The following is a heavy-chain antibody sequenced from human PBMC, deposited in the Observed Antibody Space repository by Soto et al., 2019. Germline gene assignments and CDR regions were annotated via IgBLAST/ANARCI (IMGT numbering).Heavy chain of an antibody. CDR1: GFTFSSYW. D-gene: IGHD5-12*01. Sequence: GGSLRLSCVGSGFTFSSYWMGWVRQTPGKGLEWVATIKADGTGKYYVDSVKGRFTFSRDNAKTSVYLEMNSLRAEDTAVYYCVTAVRGYNANGDLWGQGTTVTVSS. CDR3: VTAVRGYNANGDL. J-gene: IGHJ6*02. CDR2: IKADGTGK. V-gene: IGHV3-7*03.